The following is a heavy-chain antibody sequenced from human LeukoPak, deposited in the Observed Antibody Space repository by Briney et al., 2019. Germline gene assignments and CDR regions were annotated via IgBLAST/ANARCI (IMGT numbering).Heavy chain of an antibody. D-gene: IGHD3-22*01. J-gene: IGHJ4*02. V-gene: IGHV1-18*01. CDR2: ISAYNGNT. CDR3: ARMGPYYYDSSGPNDY. CDR1: GGTLSSYA. Sequence: ASVKVSCKASGGTLSSYAFSWVRQAPGQGLEWMGWISAYNGNTNYAQKLQGRVTMTTDTSTSTAYMELRSLRSDDTAVYYCARMGPYYYDSSGPNDYWGQGTLVTVSS.